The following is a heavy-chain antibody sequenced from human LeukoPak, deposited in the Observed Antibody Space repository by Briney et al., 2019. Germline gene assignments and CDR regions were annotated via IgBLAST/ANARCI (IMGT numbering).Heavy chain of an antibody. CDR2: IYYSGST. CDR3: ARDRGAVAAHFDY. D-gene: IGHD6-19*01. Sequence: SETLSLTCTVSGGSISSYYWSWIRQPPGTGLEWIGYIYYSGSTNYNPSLKSRVTISVDTSKNQFSLKLSSVTAADTAVYYCARDRGAVAAHFDYWGQGTLVTVSS. V-gene: IGHV4-59*01. J-gene: IGHJ4*02. CDR1: GGSISSYY.